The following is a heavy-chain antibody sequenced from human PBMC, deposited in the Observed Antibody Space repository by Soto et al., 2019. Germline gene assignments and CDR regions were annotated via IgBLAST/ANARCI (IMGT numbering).Heavy chain of an antibody. J-gene: IGHJ4*02. CDR3: ARGFLYSSSWSYYFDY. CDR1: GGSFSGYY. V-gene: IGHV4-34*01. D-gene: IGHD6-13*01. CDR2: INHSGST. Sequence: SETLSLTCAVYGGSFSGYYWSWIRQPPGKGLEWIGEINHSGSTNYNPSLKSRVTISVDTSKNQFSLKLSSVTAADTAVYYCARGFLYSSSWSYYFDYWGQGTLVTVSS.